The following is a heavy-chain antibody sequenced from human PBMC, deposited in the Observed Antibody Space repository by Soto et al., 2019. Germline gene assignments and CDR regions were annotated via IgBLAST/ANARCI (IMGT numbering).Heavy chain of an antibody. Sequence: ASVKVSCKVSGYTLTELSMHWVRQAPGKGLEWMGGFDPEDGETIYAQKFQGRVTMTEDTSTDTAYMELSSLRSEDTAVYYCATEPGRRLRYFDWLPDTWGQGTMVTVSS. CDR1: GYTLTELS. V-gene: IGHV1-24*01. CDR2: FDPEDGET. J-gene: IGHJ3*01. CDR3: ATEPGRRLRYFDWLPDT. D-gene: IGHD3-9*01.